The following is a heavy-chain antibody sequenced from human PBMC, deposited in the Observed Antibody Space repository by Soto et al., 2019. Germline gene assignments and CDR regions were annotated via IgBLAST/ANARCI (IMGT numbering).Heavy chain of an antibody. CDR1: GGSISSSNW. D-gene: IGHD4-17*01. V-gene: IGHV4-4*02. CDR2: IYQSGST. Sequence: QVQLQESGPGLVKPAGTLSLTCAVSGGSISSSNWWSWVRQPPGKGLEWIGEIYQSGSTYYNPSLKSRVTISVDKSKNQFSLKLSSVTAADTAVYYCARVWTTVTNWFDPWGQGTLVTVSS. J-gene: IGHJ5*02. CDR3: ARVWTTVTNWFDP.